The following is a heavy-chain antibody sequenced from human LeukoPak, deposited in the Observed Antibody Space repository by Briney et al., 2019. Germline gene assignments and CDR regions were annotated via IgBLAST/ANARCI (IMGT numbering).Heavy chain of an antibody. CDR3: ARDRKYYYDSSGYYHYY. D-gene: IGHD3-22*01. Sequence: GASVKVSCKASGGTFSSYAISWVRQAPGQGLEWMGGIIPIFGTANYAQKFQGRVTITADESTSTAYMELSSLRSEDTAVYYCARDRKYYYDSSGYYHYYWGQGTLVTVSS. J-gene: IGHJ4*02. CDR1: GGTFSSYA. V-gene: IGHV1-69*13. CDR2: IIPIFGTA.